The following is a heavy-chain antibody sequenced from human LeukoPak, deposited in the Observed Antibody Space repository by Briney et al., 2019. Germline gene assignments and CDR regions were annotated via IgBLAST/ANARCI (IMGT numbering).Heavy chain of an antibody. V-gene: IGHV3-23*01. D-gene: IGHD5-18*01. CDR3: AKDSYQDTAMWFFDY. Sequence: PGGSLRLSCAASGFTFSSYAMSWVRHAPGKGLEWVSAISGSGGSTYYADSVKGRFTISTDNSKNTLYLQMNSLRAEDTAVYYCAKDSYQDTAMWFFDYWGQGTLVTVSS. J-gene: IGHJ4*02. CDR1: GFTFSSYA. CDR2: ISGSGGST.